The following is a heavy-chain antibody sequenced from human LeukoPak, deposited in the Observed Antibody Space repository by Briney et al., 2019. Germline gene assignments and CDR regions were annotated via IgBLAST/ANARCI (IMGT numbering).Heavy chain of an antibody. CDR3: ARGPGGIMITFGGVISRAFDI. V-gene: IGHV3-33*01. CDR2: IWYDGSNK. J-gene: IGHJ3*02. Sequence: GGSLRLSCAASGFTFSSYGMHWVRQAPGKGLEWVAVIWYDGSNKYYADSVNGRFTISRDNSKNTLYLQMNSLRAEDTAVYYCARGPGGIMITFGGVISRAFDIWGQGTMVTVSS. CDR1: GFTFSSYG. D-gene: IGHD3-16*02.